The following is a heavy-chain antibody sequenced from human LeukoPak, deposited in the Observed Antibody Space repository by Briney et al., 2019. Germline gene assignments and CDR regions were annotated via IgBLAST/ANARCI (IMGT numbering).Heavy chain of an antibody. CDR1: GFTFSSYS. V-gene: IGHV3-21*01. Sequence: TGGSLRLSCAASGFTFSSYSMNWVRQAPGKGLEWVSSISSSSSYIYYADSVKGRFTISRDNSKNTLYLQMNSLRAEDTAVYYCARDIAAAGYYYFDYWGQGTLVTVSS. CDR2: ISSSSSYI. D-gene: IGHD6-13*01. CDR3: ARDIAAAGYYYFDY. J-gene: IGHJ4*02.